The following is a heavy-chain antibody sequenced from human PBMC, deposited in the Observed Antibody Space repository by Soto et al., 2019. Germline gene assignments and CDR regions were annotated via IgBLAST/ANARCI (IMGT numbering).Heavy chain of an antibody. Sequence: QVQLVESGGGVVQPGRSLRLSCAASGFTFSSYGMHWVRQAPGKGLEWVAVISYDGSNKYYADSVKGRYTISRDNSKNTLYLQMNSLRAEDTAVYYCAKDQRIQLCFRPYYYGMDVWGQGTTFTVSS. CDR2: ISYDGSNK. V-gene: IGHV3-30*18. D-gene: IGHD5-18*01. J-gene: IGHJ6*02. CDR1: GFTFSSYG. CDR3: AKDQRIQLCFRPYYYGMDV.